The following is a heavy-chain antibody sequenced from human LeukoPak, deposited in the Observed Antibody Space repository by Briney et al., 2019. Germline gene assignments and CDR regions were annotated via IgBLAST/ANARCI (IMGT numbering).Heavy chain of an antibody. V-gene: IGHV4-39*01. CDR2: IYYSGST. Sequence: SETLSLTCTVSGGSLSSSGYYWGWIRQPPGKGLDWIGSIYYSGSTYYNPSLKSRVTISVDTSKNQFSLKLSSVTAADTAVYYCARRPYSSGWYVDYWGQGTLVTVSS. CDR3: ARRPYSSGWYVDY. J-gene: IGHJ4*02. D-gene: IGHD6-19*01. CDR1: GGSLSSSGYY.